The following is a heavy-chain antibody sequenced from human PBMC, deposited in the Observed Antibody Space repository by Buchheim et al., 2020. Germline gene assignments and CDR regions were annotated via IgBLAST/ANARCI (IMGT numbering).Heavy chain of an antibody. CDR1: GGSFSGHY. CDR3: AGGGGFGWNYDWWFDP. D-gene: IGHD1-7*01. J-gene: IGHJ5*02. V-gene: IGHV4-34*01. Sequence: QVQLQQWGAGLLKPSETLSLTCAVYGGSFSGHYWSWIRQPPGKGLEWIGEINNSGSTNYNPPLKSRVTISTDMPKNQFSLNQSAVTAADTAVYYCAGGGGFGWNYDWWFDPWGQGTL. CDR2: INNSGST.